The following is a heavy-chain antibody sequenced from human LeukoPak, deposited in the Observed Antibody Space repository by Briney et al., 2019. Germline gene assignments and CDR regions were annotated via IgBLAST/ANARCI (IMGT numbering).Heavy chain of an antibody. CDR2: IIPIFGTA. CDR3: ARFSGTTIGWAFDI. CDR1: GGTFSSYA. D-gene: IGHD1-26*01. V-gene: IGHV1-69*13. Sequence: ASVKVSCKASGGTFSSYAISWVRQAPGQGLEWMGGIIPIFGTANYAQKFQGRVTITADESTSTAYMELSSLRSEDTAVYYCARFSGTTIGWAFDIWGQGTMVTVSS. J-gene: IGHJ3*02.